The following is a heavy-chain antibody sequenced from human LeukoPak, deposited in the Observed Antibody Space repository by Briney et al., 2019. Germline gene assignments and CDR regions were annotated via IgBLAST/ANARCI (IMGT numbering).Heavy chain of an antibody. CDR1: GFTFDDYA. V-gene: IGHV3-9*01. D-gene: IGHD6-13*01. J-gene: IGHJ4*02. CDR3: AKDMKSIAAFDY. Sequence: AGGSLRLSCAASGFTFDDYAMHWVRQAPGKGLEWVSGISWNSGSIGYADSVKGRFTISRDNAKNSLYLQMNSLRAEDTALYYCAKDMKSIAAFDYWGQGTLVTVSS. CDR2: ISWNSGSI.